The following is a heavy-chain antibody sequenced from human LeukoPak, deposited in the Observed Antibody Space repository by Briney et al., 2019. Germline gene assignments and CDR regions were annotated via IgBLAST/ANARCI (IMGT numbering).Heavy chain of an antibody. CDR3: VRVAVEKASIKGLDV. Sequence: EPSETLSLTCAVYGGSFSGYYWSWIRQPPGKGLEWIGEINHSGSTIYNPSLESRITISMDTSKNQFSLRLTSVTAADTAVYYCVRVAVEKASIKGLDVWGRGTMVTVSS. V-gene: IGHV4-34*01. J-gene: IGHJ3*01. CDR2: INHSGST. D-gene: IGHD5-24*01. CDR1: GGSFSGYY.